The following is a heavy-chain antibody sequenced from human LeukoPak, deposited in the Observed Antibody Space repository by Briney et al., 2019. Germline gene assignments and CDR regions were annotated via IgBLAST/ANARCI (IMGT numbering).Heavy chain of an antibody. CDR3: ARGIRSIVAAGFDS. CDR1: GGSFSGYY. Sequence: SETLSLTCAVYGGSFSGYYWSWIRQPPGKGLEWIGEINHSGGTNYNPSLKSRVTISVDTSKNQFSLKLSSVTAADTAVYYCARGIRSIVAAGFDSWGQGTLVTVSS. D-gene: IGHD6-13*01. V-gene: IGHV4-34*01. CDR2: INHSGGT. J-gene: IGHJ4*02.